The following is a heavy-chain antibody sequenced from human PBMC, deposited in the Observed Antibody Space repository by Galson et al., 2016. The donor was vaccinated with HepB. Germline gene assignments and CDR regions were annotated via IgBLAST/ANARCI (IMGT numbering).Heavy chain of an antibody. D-gene: IGHD5-18*01. CDR1: GVSFSSFD. J-gene: IGHJ3*02. Sequence: SLRLSCAASGVSFSSFDMSWVRQAPGKGLEWVSSVTSTGDLTYYAASVKGRFTISRDNSKNTLFLQMNNLRAEDTALYSCLIDPRGTQWLVARDPSDIWGQGTLVTVSS. CDR3: LIDPRGTQWLVARDPSDI. V-gene: IGHV3-23*01. CDR2: VTSTGDLT.